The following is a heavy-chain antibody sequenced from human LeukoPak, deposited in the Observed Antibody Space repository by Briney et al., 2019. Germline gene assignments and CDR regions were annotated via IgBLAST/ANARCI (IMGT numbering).Heavy chain of an antibody. D-gene: IGHD6-19*01. V-gene: IGHV3-7*03. J-gene: IGHJ3*02. CDR2: IKQDGSEK. Sequence: GGSLRLSCSASGFTFSNYWMSWVRQTAGKGLEWVANIKQDGSEKYYVDSVKGRFTISRDNAKNSLYLHMNSLRAEDTAVYYCVKDSVARNGIYDAFDIWGQGTTVTVSS. CDR3: VKDSVARNGIYDAFDI. CDR1: GFTFSNYW.